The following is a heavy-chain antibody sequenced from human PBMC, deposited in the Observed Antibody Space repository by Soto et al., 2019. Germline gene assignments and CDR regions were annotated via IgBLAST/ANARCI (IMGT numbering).Heavy chain of an antibody. D-gene: IGHD2-2*01. V-gene: IGHV1-18*04. CDR3: ARDQRVVVPAATYNWFDP. J-gene: IGHJ5*02. CDR2: ISAYNGNT. Sequence: ASVKVSCKASGYTFTSYGISWVVQAPVQWLEWMGWISAYNGNTNYAQKLQGRVTMTTDTSTSTAYMELRSLRSDDTAVYYCARDQRVVVPAATYNWFDPWGQGTLVTVSS. CDR1: GYTFTSYG.